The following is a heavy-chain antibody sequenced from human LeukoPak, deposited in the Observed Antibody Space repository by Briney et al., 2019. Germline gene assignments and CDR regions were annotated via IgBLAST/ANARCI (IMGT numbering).Heavy chain of an antibody. CDR3: ASTDRAYGFDP. CDR2: ISSGSKTI. V-gene: IGHV3-48*01. Sequence: GGSLRLSCAASGFTFRNYSMNWVRQAPGKGLEWVSYISSGSKTIYYADSVKGRFTISRDNTKNSLYLQMNSLRAEDTAVYYCASTDRAYGFDPWGQGTLVTVSS. D-gene: IGHD4-17*01. CDR1: GFTFRNYS. J-gene: IGHJ5*02.